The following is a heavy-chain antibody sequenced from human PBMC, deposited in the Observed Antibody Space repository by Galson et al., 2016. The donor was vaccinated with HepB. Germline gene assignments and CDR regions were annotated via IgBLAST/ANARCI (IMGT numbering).Heavy chain of an antibody. CDR1: GFTVSSYF. CDR3: ARRPLRMAADDY. D-gene: IGHD6-13*01. CDR2: VYSSGNT. Sequence: SLRLSCAASGFTVSSYFLSWVRQAPGKGLEWVSSVYSSGNTYYADSVEGRFTISRDNSKNTLYLQMNSLRTEDTAVYFCARRPLRMAADDYWGQGTLVTVSS. J-gene: IGHJ4*02. V-gene: IGHV3-66*02.